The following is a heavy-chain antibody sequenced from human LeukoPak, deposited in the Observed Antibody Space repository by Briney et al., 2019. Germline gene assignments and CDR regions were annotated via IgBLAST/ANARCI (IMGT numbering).Heavy chain of an antibody. D-gene: IGHD2-15*01. V-gene: IGHV1-3*01. CDR3: AGSSTVVVVAATPYYYGMDV. Sequence: GASVKVSCKASGYTFTSYAMHWVRQAPGQRLAWMGWISAGNGNTKYSQKFQGRVTITSDTSASTAYMELSSLRSEDTAVYYCAGSSTVVVVAATPYYYGMDVWGQGTTVTVSS. CDR1: GYTFTSYA. CDR2: ISAGNGNT. J-gene: IGHJ6*02.